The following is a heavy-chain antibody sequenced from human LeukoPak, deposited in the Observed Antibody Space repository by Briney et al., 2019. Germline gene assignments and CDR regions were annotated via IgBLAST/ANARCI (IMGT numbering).Heavy chain of an antibody. V-gene: IGHV4-59*01. D-gene: IGHD3-10*01. CDR3: ARLGGSGSYFYYYYYMDV. CDR2: IYYSGST. J-gene: IGHJ6*03. CDR1: GGSISSYY. Sequence: SETLSLTCTVSGGSISSYYWSWIRQPPGQGLEWIGYIYYSGSTNYNPSLKSRVTISVDTSKNQFSLKLSSVTAADTAVYYCARLGGSGSYFYYYYYMDVWGKGTTVTVSS.